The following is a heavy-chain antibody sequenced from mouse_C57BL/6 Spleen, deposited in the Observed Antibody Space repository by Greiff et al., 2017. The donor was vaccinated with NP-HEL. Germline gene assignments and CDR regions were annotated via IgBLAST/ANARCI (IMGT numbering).Heavy chain of an antibody. CDR2: LDPEDGDP. J-gene: IGHJ4*01. CDR3: TTLLYCGSSPWGAMDD. Sequence: EVQLQQSRAVLVRPGASVKLSCTASRFNIQDYYLPWVKQRPEQRLEWIGRLDPEDGDPEYPPKFPRKATMTAHPSSNTAYLQLSSLRSADTAVYYCTTLLYCGSSPWGAMDDWGQGTSVGVST. D-gene: IGHD1-1*01. V-gene: IGHV14-1*01. CDR1: RFNIQDYY.